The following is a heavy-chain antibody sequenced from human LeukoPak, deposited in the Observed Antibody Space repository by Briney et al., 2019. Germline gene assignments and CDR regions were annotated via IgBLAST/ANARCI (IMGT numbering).Heavy chain of an antibody. CDR1: GGSISPTSSSTYY. CDR3: ARQLPTAAADTSGYFDY. CDR2: LFYGENT. D-gene: IGHD6-25*01. Sequence: PSETLSLTCTVSGGSISPTSSSTYYWGWIRPAPGKGLEWIGSLFYGENTHYNPFLKSRATLSVDASNNQFSLKLTSVTAADAAVYFCARQLPTAAADTSGYFDYWGQGTVVTVSS. J-gene: IGHJ4*02. V-gene: IGHV4-39*01.